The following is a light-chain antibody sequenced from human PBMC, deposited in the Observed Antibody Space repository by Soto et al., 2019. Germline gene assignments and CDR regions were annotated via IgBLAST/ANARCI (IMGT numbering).Light chain of an antibody. V-gene: IGKV1-33*01. CDR2: DAS. CDR3: QQYSNLIT. CDR1: QSMSSY. Sequence: DIQMTQSPSSLSASVGDRVTITRRASQSMSSYLNWYQQKLGKAPKLLIYDASNLETGVPSRFSGSGSGTYFSFTISSLQPEDFATYYCQQYSNLITFGQGTRLEIK. J-gene: IGKJ5*01.